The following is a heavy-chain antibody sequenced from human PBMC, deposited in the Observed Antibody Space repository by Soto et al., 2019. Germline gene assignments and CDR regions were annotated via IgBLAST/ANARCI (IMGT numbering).Heavy chain of an antibody. CDR2: ISWNSGSI. Sequence: PGGSLRLSCAASGFTFDAYAMHWVRQAPGKGLEWVSGISWNSGSIDYADSVKGRFTISRDNAKNSLYLQMNSLRAEDTALYYCAKDERFSALAYGMDVWGQGTTVTVSS. V-gene: IGHV3-9*01. CDR3: AKDERFSALAYGMDV. CDR1: GFTFDAYA. J-gene: IGHJ6*02. D-gene: IGHD3-3*01.